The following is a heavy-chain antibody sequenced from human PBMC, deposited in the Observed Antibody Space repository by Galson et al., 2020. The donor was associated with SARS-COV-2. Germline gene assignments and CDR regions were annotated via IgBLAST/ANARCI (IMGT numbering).Heavy chain of an antibody. Sequence: GGSLRLSCAASGFTFSSYWMSWVRQAPGKGLEWVANIKQDGSEKYYVDSVKGRFTISRDNAKNSLYLQMNSLRADDTAVYYCARDVSGGSSDVWGQVTMVTVSS. D-gene: IGHD1-26*01. J-gene: IGHJ3*01. V-gene: IGHV3-7*01. CDR2: IKQDGSEK. CDR3: ARDVSGGSSDV. CDR1: GFTFSSYW.